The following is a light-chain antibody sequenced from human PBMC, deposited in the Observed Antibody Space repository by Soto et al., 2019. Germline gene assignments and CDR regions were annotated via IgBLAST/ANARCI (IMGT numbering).Light chain of an antibody. CDR2: EVS. CDR1: SSDVGGYDY. J-gene: IGLJ3*02. CDR3: SSHADNYNWV. Sequence: QSVLTQPPSASGSPGQSVTISCTGTSSDVGGYDYVSWYQQHPGKAPKLMLYEVSERPSGVPDRFSGSKSGNTASLTVSGLQAEDEADYYCSSHADNYNWVFGGGTKVTV. V-gene: IGLV2-8*01.